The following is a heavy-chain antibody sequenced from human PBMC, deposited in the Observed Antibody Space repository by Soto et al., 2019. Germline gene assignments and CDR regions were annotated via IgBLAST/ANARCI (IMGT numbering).Heavy chain of an antibody. CDR1: GGTFSSYA. CDR3: AVHYYDSSGYYQDDFDY. D-gene: IGHD3-22*01. J-gene: IGHJ4*02. V-gene: IGHV1-69*13. Sequence: SVKVSCKASGGTFSSYAISWVRQAPGQGLEWMGGIIPIFGTANYAQKFQGRVTITADESTSTAYMELSSLRSEDTAVYYCAVHYYDSSGYYQDDFDYWGQGTLVTVSS. CDR2: IIPIFGTA.